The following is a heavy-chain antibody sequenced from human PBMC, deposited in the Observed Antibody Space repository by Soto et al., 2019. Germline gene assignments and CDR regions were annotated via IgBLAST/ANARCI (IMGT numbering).Heavy chain of an antibody. CDR3: ARDDITGTTAAHYYYYGMDV. Sequence: SVKVSCKASGGTFSSYAISWVRQAPGQGLEWMGGIIPIFGTANYAQKFQGRVTITADESTSTAYMELSSLRSEDTAVYYCARDDITGTTAAHYYYYGMDVWGQGTTVTVSS. CDR1: GGTFSSYA. D-gene: IGHD1-7*01. CDR2: IIPIFGTA. J-gene: IGHJ6*02. V-gene: IGHV1-69*13.